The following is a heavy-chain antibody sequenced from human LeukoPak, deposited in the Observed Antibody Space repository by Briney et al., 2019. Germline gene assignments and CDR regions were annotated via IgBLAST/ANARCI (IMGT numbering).Heavy chain of an antibody. CDR2: IRRDATTK. J-gene: IGHJ4*02. Sequence: GGSLRRSCAASGFTFRSYYMAWVRQSPGKGPEWVANIRRDATTKNYVDSVRGRFTISRDNSMDSLYLQMNSLRVEDTVVYYCARQDTATLDYWGQGTLVTVSS. CDR1: GFTFRSYY. CDR3: ARQDTATLDY. V-gene: IGHV3-7*03. D-gene: IGHD5-18*01.